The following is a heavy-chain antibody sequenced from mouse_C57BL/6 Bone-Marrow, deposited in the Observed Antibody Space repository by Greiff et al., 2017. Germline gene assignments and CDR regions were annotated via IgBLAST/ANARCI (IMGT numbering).Heavy chain of an antibody. Sequence: QVQLQQPGAELVKPGASVKLSCKASGYTFTSYWLQWVKQRPGQGLEWIGELDPSDSYTNYNQKFKGKATLTVDTSSSTAYMQLSSLTSEDSAVYYCARWVITTRYFDVWGTGTTVTVSS. CDR1: GYTFTSYW. J-gene: IGHJ1*03. CDR3: ARWVITTRYFDV. V-gene: IGHV1-50*01. D-gene: IGHD1-1*01. CDR2: LDPSDSYT.